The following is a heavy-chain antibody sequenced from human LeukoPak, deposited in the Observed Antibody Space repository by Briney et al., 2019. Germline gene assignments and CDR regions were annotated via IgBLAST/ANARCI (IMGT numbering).Heavy chain of an antibody. CDR3: ARGPPAGTVWHFDY. J-gene: IGHJ4*02. CDR2: INPSGGGT. V-gene: IGHV1-46*01. D-gene: IGHD6-13*01. CDR1: GGXFSSYA. Sequence: ASVKVSCKASGGXFSSYAISWVRQAPGQGLEWMGIINPSGGGTSYAQKFQGTVTMTRDTSTSTVYMELSSLRSEDTAVYYCARGPPAGTVWHFDYWGQGTLVTVSS.